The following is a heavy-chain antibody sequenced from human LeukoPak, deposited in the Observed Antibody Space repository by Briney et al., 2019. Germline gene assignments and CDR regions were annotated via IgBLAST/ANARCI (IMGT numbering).Heavy chain of an antibody. J-gene: IGHJ4*02. D-gene: IGHD6-13*01. Sequence: GASVKVSCKASGSTFSSYAISWVRQAPGQGLEWMGGIIPIFGTANYAQKFQGRVTITTDESTSTAYMELSSLRSDDTAVYYCARDLIAAAGTGRVDYWGQGTLVTVSS. CDR1: GSTFSSYA. CDR3: ARDLIAAAGTGRVDY. V-gene: IGHV1-69*05. CDR2: IIPIFGTA.